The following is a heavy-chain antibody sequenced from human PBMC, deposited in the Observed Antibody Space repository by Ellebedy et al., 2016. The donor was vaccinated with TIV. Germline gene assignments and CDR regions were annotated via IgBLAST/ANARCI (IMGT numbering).Heavy chain of an antibody. CDR3: VVVAGPGAEYFQH. CDR1: GYTFTSYG. Sequence: ASVKVSXXASGYTFTSYGISWVRQAPGQGLEWMGWISAYNGNTNYAQKLQGRVTMTTDTSTSTAYMELSSLRSEDTAVYYCVVVAGPGAEYFQHWGQGTLVTVSS. J-gene: IGHJ1*01. V-gene: IGHV1-18*04. D-gene: IGHD6-19*01. CDR2: ISAYNGNT.